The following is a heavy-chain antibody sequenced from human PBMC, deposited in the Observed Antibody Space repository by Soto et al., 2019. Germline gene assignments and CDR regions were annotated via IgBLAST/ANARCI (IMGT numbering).Heavy chain of an antibody. J-gene: IGHJ4*02. Sequence: QVVLQESGPGLVKPSETLSLTCSVSGRSITSYYWSWVRQPPGKGLEWIGYIYDNGITSQNPSLKSLVTMSAVTSQNQVSLKRTSVTGADTAVYYCARTYDSNGYANEFDSWGQGILVTVTS. CDR3: ARTYDSNGYANEFDS. V-gene: IGHV4-59*12. D-gene: IGHD3-22*01. CDR1: GRSITSYY. CDR2: IYDNGIT.